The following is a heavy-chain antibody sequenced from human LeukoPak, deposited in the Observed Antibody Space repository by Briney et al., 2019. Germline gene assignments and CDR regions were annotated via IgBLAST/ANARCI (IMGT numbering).Heavy chain of an antibody. CDR1: GGSFSGYY. J-gene: IGHJ6*02. D-gene: IGHD2-2*01. Sequence: PSETLSLTCAVYGGSFSGYYWSWIRQPPGKGLEWIGEINHSGSTNYNPSLKSRVTISVDTSKNQFSLKLSSVTAADTAVYYCASLSTLDCSSTSCFTYYYGMDVWGQGTTVTVSS. V-gene: IGHV4-34*01. CDR2: INHSGST. CDR3: ASLSTLDCSSTSCFTYYYGMDV.